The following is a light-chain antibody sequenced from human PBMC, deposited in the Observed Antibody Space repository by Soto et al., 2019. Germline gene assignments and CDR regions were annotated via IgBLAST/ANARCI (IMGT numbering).Light chain of an antibody. V-gene: IGKV1-39*01. Sequence: DIQMTQSPSSLSASVGDRVTLTCRASQSISSYLNWYQQKPGKAPKLLIYAASSLQSGVPSRFSGSGYGTEFTLTISNLQPEDFATYYCHQSYDIPTFGQGTRLEIK. CDR1: QSISSY. J-gene: IGKJ5*01. CDR3: HQSYDIPT. CDR2: AAS.